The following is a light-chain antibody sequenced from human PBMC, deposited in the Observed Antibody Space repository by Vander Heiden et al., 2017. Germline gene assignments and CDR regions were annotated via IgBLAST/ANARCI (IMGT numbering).Light chain of an antibody. Sequence: DIVMTQSPHSLAVSRGERATINCKSSQSLLYRSNSKNYLAWYQQKSGQPPKVLIYWASTRESGVPDRFSGSGSGTDFTLTISSLQAEDVAVYYCQQYYTTPYTFGQGTKLEIK. CDR3: QQYYTTPYT. V-gene: IGKV4-1*01. CDR2: WAS. CDR1: QSLLYRSNSKNY. J-gene: IGKJ2*01.